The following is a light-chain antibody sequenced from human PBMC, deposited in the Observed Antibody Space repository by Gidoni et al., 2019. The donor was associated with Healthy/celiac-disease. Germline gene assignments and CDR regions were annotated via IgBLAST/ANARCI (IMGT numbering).Light chain of an antibody. Sequence: IVMTQSAISLPVTPGEPASISCRSSQSLLHSNGYNYLDWYLQKPGQSPQLLIYLGSNRSSGVPDRFSGSGSGTDFTLKISRVEAEDVGVYYCMQALQTPFTFGPGTKVDIK. V-gene: IGKV2-28*01. CDR3: MQALQTPFT. CDR2: LGS. CDR1: QSLLHSNGYNY. J-gene: IGKJ3*01.